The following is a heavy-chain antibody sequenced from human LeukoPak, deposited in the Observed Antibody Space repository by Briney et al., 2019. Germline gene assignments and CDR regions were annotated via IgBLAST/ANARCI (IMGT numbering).Heavy chain of an antibody. D-gene: IGHD1-26*01. Sequence: SETLSLTCTVSGGSISSHYWSWIRQPPGKGLEWIGYIYYSGSTNYNPSLKSRVTISVDTSKNQFSLKLSSVTAADTAVYYCARTSSSGSYWGYYYMDVWGKGTTVTASS. CDR2: IYYSGST. CDR3: ARTSSSGSYWGYYYMDV. V-gene: IGHV4-59*11. CDR1: GGSISSHY. J-gene: IGHJ6*03.